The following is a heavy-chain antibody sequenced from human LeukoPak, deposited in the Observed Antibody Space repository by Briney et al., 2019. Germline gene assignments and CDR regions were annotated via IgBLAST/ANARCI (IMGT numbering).Heavy chain of an antibody. Sequence: GGSLRLSCAASGFTFNSYGMHWVRQAPGKGLEWVAVISYDGSDKYYADSVKGRFTISRDNSKNTLYLQMNSLRAEDTAVYYCASDELQREGLRNEYFQHWGQGTLVTVSS. V-gene: IGHV3-30*03. CDR1: GFTFNSYG. D-gene: IGHD5-12*01. CDR3: ASDELQREGLRNEYFQH. CDR2: ISYDGSDK. J-gene: IGHJ1*01.